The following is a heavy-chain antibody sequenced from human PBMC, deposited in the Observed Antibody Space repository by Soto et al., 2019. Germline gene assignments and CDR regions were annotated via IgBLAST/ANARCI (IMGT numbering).Heavy chain of an antibody. CDR2: ISYDGSIK. Sequence: QVQLVESGGGVVQPGGSLRLSCAASGFTFRSSGMHWVRQAPGKGLEWVAVISYDGSIKYYGDSVRGRFTISRDNSKNTLYLQMNSLRVEDTAVFDCAKEAAATGGIGAFDIWGQGTLVTVSS. D-gene: IGHD6-25*01. J-gene: IGHJ3*02. CDR3: AKEAAATGGIGAFDI. V-gene: IGHV3-30*18. CDR1: GFTFRSSG.